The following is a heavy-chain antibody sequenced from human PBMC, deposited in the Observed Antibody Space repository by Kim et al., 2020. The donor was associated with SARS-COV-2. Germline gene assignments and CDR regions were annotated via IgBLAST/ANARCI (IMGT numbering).Heavy chain of an antibody. J-gene: IGHJ6*02. V-gene: IGHV3-7*03. CDR3: TITMVRGPLNFYYYGMDV. D-gene: IGHD3-10*01. CDR1: GFTFSDYV. Sequence: GGSLRLSCAASGFTFSDYVMSWVRQTPGKGLEWVAEIKGDGSEKYYVDSVKGRFTISRDNAKNTLYLQMNSLRAEDTAVYYCTITMVRGPLNFYYYGMDVWGHGTTVTVSS. CDR2: IKGDGSEK.